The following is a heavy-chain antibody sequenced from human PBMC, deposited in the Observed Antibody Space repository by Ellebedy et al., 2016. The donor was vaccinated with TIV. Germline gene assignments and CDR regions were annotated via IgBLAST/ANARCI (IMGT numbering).Heavy chain of an antibody. D-gene: IGHD1/OR15-1a*01. CDR1: GFIVSNKY. Sequence: PGGSLRLSCAASGFIVSNKYMSWVRQAPGKGLEWVSLLYTSGSTYYADSVKGRFTISRDNSKNTLDLQMNSLRAEDTAIYYCASLRGNTLIQNWGQGTLVTVSS. CDR3: ASLRGNTLIQN. J-gene: IGHJ1*01. V-gene: IGHV3-53*01. CDR2: LYTSGST.